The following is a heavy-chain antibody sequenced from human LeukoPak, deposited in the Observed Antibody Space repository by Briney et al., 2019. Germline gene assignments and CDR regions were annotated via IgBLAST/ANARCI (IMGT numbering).Heavy chain of an antibody. CDR2: ISTYNGNT. Sequence: ASVKVSCKASGYTFSSYGISWVRQAPGLGLEWMGWISTYNGNTNYAQKFQGRVTMTRNTSISTAYMELSSLRSEDTAVYYCARDKYDILSDYWGQGTLVTVSS. J-gene: IGHJ4*02. CDR3: ARDKYDILSDY. V-gene: IGHV1-18*04. D-gene: IGHD3-9*01. CDR1: GYTFSSYG.